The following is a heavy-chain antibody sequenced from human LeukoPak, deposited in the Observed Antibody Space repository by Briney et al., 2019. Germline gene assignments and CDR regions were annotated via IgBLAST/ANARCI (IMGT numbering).Heavy chain of an antibody. V-gene: IGHV1-18*01. CDR2: ISAYNGNT. Sequence: ASVKVSCKASGYTFTSYGISWVRQAPGQGLEWMGWISAYNGNTNYAQKLQSRVTMTTDTSTSTAYMELRSLRSDDTAVYYCARDFPITAGEYCGGDCYSYYYGMDVWGQGTTVTVSS. CDR3: ARDFPITAGEYCGGDCYSYYYGMDV. J-gene: IGHJ6*02. D-gene: IGHD2-21*02. CDR1: GYTFTSYG.